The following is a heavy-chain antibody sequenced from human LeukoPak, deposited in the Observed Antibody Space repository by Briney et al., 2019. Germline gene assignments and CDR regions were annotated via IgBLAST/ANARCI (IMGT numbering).Heavy chain of an antibody. J-gene: IGHJ6*03. D-gene: IGHD3-3*01. V-gene: IGHV1-69*16. CDR1: GGTFSSYT. CDR2: IIPILGTA. CDR3: ARSITIFGVVYYMDV. Sequence: SVKVSCKASGGTFSSYTISWVRQAPGQGLEWMGRIIPILGTANYAQKFQGRVTITTDESTSTAYMELSSLRSEDTAVYYCARSITIFGVVYYMDVWGKGTTVTVSS.